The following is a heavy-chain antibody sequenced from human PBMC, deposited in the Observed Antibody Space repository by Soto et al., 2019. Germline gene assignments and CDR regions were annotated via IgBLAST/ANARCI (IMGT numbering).Heavy chain of an antibody. CDR2: IYYSGST. CDR1: GGSISSYY. Sequence: SETLSLTCTVSGGSISSYYWSWIRQPPGKGLEWIGYIYYSGSTNYNPSLKSRVTISVDTSKNQFSLKLSLRAEDTAVYYCARSLIVAVPATDPWGQGTLVTVSS. CDR3: ARSLIVAVPATDP. J-gene: IGHJ5*02. D-gene: IGHD2-2*01. V-gene: IGHV4-59*12.